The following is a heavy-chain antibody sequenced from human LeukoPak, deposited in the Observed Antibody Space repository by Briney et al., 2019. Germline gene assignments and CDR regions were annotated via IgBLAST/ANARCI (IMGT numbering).Heavy chain of an antibody. CDR3: ARGVGYTAMARFDY. CDR2: IGSSGTYI. CDR1: GFTFSSYS. J-gene: IGHJ4*02. Sequence: TGGSLRLSCAASGFTFSSYSMNWVRQAPGKGLEWVSFIGSSGTYIYYADSVKGRFTISRDNAKNSLYLQMNSLRAGDTAVYYCARGVGYTAMARFDYWGQGTLVTVSS. V-gene: IGHV3-21*01. D-gene: IGHD5-18*01.